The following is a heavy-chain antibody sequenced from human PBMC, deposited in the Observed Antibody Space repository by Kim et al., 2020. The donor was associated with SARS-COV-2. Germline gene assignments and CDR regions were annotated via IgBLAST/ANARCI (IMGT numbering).Heavy chain of an antibody. J-gene: IGHJ4*02. CDR2: IYYNGLT. V-gene: IGHV4-59*12. CDR3: AKGRTHSSLNY. Sequence: SETLSLTCTVSGDSMSNDYWSWIRQPPGKGLEWIGFIYYNGLTGYNPSLKSRVTIFLETSKKQFSLTLNSVTAADTAVYYCAKGRTHSSLNYWGQGTLVTVSS. CDR1: GDSMSNDY. D-gene: IGHD6-13*01.